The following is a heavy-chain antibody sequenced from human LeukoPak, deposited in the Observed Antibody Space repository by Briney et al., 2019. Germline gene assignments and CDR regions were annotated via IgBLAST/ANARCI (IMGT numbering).Heavy chain of an antibody. Sequence: GGSLRLSCAASGFTFDDYAMHWVRQAPGKGLEWVSGISWNSGSIGYADSVKGRFTISRDNAKNSLYLQMNSLRADDTAFYYCAKADAFDIWGQGTMVTVSS. CDR2: ISWNSGSI. J-gene: IGHJ3*02. CDR3: AKADAFDI. CDR1: GFTFDDYA. V-gene: IGHV3-9*01.